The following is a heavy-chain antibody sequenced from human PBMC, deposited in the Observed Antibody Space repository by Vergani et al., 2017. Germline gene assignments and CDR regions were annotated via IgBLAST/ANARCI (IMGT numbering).Heavy chain of an antibody. D-gene: IGHD3-22*01. Sequence: EVQLVESGGGLVQPGGSLRLSCAASGFTFSGSAMHWVRQASGKGLEWVGRIRSNAYSYATAYAASVKGRFTISRDDSKNTTYLQMNSLKTEDTAVYYCAGPQGTSAYYYGGFDYWGQGILVTVSS. CDR2: IRSNAYSYAT. J-gene: IGHJ4*02. CDR3: AGPQGTSAYYYGGFDY. V-gene: IGHV3-73*01. CDR1: GFTFSGSA.